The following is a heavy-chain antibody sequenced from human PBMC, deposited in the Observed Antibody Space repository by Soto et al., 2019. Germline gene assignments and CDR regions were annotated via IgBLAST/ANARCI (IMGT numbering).Heavy chain of an antibody. CDR2: IWHDGSNE. CDR1: GFTFSDYG. D-gene: IGHD3-9*01. V-gene: IGHV3-33*01. J-gene: IGHJ4*02. CDR3: AGINYDIFTGYFSDY. Sequence: QVQLVESGGGVVQPGRSLRLSCAASGFTFSDYGMHWVRQAPGKGLEWVALIWHDGSNEYYADSVKGRFTISRDNSKNTLSLQMNSLRAEDTAVYYCAGINYDIFTGYFSDYWCQGTLVTVSS.